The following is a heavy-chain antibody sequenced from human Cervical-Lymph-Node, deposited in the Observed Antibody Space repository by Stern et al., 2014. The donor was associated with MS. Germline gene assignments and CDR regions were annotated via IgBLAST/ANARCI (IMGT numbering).Heavy chain of an antibody. J-gene: IGHJ4*02. V-gene: IGHV3-74*02. CDR3: ARGGYDHAFDY. CDR2: IDNDGRDR. D-gene: IGHD3-3*01. CDR1: GFTFPFDTYW. Sequence: EVQLVQSGGGLVQPGGSLRLSCAGSGFTFPFDTYWLHWVRQAPGKGLVWVSRIDNDGRDRIYADSVKGRFTVSRDNTKNTLYLQMNSLRAEDTAVYYCARGGYDHAFDYWGQGTPVTVSS.